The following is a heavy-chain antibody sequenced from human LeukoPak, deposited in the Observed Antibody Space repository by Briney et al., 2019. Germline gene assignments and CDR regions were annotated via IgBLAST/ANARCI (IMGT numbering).Heavy chain of an antibody. D-gene: IGHD2-21*02. Sequence: PGGSLRLSCAASGFTFSSYGMHWVRQAPGKGLEWVAVISYDGSNKYYADSVKGRFTISRDNAKNSLYLQMNSLRAEDTALYYCARDGPGGVTPLYYFDYWGQGTLVTVSS. J-gene: IGHJ4*02. CDR1: GFTFSSYG. V-gene: IGHV3-30*03. CDR2: ISYDGSNK. CDR3: ARDGPGGVTPLYYFDY.